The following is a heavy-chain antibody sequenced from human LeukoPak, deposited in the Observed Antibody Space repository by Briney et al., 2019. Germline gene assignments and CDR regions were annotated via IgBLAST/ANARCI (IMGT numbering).Heavy chain of an antibody. J-gene: IGHJ4*02. CDR1: GFTFSSYV. D-gene: IGHD6-13*01. Sequence: GGSLRLSCAASGFTFSSYVMHWVRQAPGKGLEWVAVTWYDGTNKYFADSVRGRFSISRDNSKNTLYLQTNSLRAEDTAVYYCARGDRSSWFNFDYWGQGTLVTVSS. V-gene: IGHV3-33*01. CDR2: TWYDGTNK. CDR3: ARGDRSSWFNFDY.